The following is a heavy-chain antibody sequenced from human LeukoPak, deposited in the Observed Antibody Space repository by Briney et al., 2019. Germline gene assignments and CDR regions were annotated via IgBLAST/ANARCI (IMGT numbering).Heavy chain of an antibody. D-gene: IGHD1-14*01. CDR1: GFTFSSYA. CDR3: ARDLTGPDRDY. Sequence: AGSLRLSCAASGFTFSSYAMHWVRQAPGKGLEWVAVISYDGSNKYYADSVKGRFTISRDNSKNTLYLQMNSLRAEDTAVYYCARDLTGPDRDYWGQGTLVTVPS. V-gene: IGHV3-30*04. CDR2: ISYDGSNK. J-gene: IGHJ4*02.